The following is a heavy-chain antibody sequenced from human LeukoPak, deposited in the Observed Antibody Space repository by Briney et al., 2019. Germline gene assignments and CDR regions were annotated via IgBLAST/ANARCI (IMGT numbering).Heavy chain of an antibody. J-gene: IGHJ5*02. Sequence: PSETLSLTCTVSGGSLSSYYWSWIRQPAGKGLEWIGRIYTSGSTKYSPSLKSRVSMSIDTSKNQFSLKLSSVTAADTAVYYCARDRHHDSRSKNWFDPWGQGTLVTVSS. CDR3: ARDRHHDSRSKNWFDP. CDR2: IYTSGST. D-gene: IGHD3-16*01. CDR1: GGSLSSYY. V-gene: IGHV4-4*07.